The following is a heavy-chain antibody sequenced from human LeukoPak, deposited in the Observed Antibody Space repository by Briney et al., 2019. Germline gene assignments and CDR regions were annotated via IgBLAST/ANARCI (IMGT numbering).Heavy chain of an antibody. J-gene: IGHJ5*02. D-gene: IGHD6-13*01. CDR1: GGSISGYY. CDR2: IYSSGST. Sequence: SETLSLTCTVSGGSISGYYWTWIRQPPGKGLEWIGYIYSSGSTKYNPSLKSPITISVDTSKNQLSLKLSSVTAADTAVYYCARGQQWFAPWGQGTLVTVSS. V-gene: IGHV4-59*12. CDR3: ARGQQWFAP.